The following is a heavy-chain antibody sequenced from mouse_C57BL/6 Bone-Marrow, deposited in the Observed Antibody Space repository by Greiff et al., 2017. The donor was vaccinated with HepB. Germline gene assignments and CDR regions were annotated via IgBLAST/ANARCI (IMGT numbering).Heavy chain of an antibody. CDR2: ISNLAYSI. V-gene: IGHV5-15*01. J-gene: IGHJ4*01. CDR1: GFTFSDYG. Sequence: VQLKESGGGLVQPGGSLKLSCAASGFTFSDYGMAWVRQAPRKGPEWVAFISNLAYSIYYADTVTGRFTISRENAKNTLYLEMSSLRSEDTAMYYCARRNYGSSPYYAMDYWGQGTSVTVSS. CDR3: ARRNYGSSPYYAMDY. D-gene: IGHD1-1*01.